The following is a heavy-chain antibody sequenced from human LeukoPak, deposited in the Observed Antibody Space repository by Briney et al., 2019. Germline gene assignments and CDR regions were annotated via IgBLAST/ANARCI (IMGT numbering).Heavy chain of an antibody. Sequence: KPSETLSLTCAVYGGSFSGYYWSWIRQPPGKGLEWIGEINHSGSTNYNPSLKSRVTISVDTSKNRFSLKLSSVTAADTAVYYCAREESGPVRGVIAYWGQGTLVTVSS. CDR1: GGSFSGYY. CDR3: AREESGPVRGVIAY. V-gene: IGHV4-34*01. CDR2: INHSGST. D-gene: IGHD3-10*01. J-gene: IGHJ4*02.